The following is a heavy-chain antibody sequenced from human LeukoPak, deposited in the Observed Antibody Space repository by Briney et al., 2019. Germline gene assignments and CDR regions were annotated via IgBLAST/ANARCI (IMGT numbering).Heavy chain of an antibody. CDR3: ARQDRYRYYYDSSGHISH. Sequence: GGSLRLSCAASGFTFSSYEMNWVRQAPGKGLEWVANIKQDGSEKYYVDSVKGRFTISRDNAKNSLYLQMNSLRAEDTAVYYCARQDRYRYYYDSSGHISHWGQGTLVTVSS. V-gene: IGHV3-7*03. CDR2: IKQDGSEK. J-gene: IGHJ1*01. CDR1: GFTFSSYE. D-gene: IGHD3-22*01.